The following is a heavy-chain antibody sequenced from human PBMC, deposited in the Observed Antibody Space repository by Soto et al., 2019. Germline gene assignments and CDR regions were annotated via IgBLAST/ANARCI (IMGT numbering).Heavy chain of an antibody. CDR2: ISSNGGST. CDR1: GFTFSSYA. V-gene: IGHV3-64D*08. D-gene: IGHD3-3*01. Sequence: GGSLRLSCSASGFTFSSYAMHWVRQAPGKGLEYVSAISSNGGSTYYADSVKCRFTISRDNSKSTLYLQMSSLRAEDTAVYYYVKSSRPDFWSGYLDYWGQGTLVTVSS. CDR3: VKSSRPDFWSGYLDY. J-gene: IGHJ4*02.